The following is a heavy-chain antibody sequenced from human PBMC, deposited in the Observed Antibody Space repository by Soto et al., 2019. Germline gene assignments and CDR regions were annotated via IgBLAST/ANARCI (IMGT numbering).Heavy chain of an antibody. V-gene: IGHV3-23*01. CDR3: ARRKSTNYDFWSGYYSGAFDI. CDR2: ISGSGVST. D-gene: IGHD3-3*01. Sequence: EVQLLESGGGLVQPGGSLRLSCAASGFTFSSYAMSWVRQASGKGLEWVSAISGSGVSTYYADSVKGRFTISRDNSKNTLYLQMNSLRAEDKAVYYCARRKSTNYDFWSGYYSGAFDIWCQGTMVTVSS. CDR1: GFTFSSYA. J-gene: IGHJ3*02.